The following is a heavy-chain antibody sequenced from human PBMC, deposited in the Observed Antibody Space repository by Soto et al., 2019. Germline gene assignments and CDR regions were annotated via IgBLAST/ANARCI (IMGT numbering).Heavy chain of an antibody. CDR1: GGTFSDFA. J-gene: IGHJ4*02. V-gene: IGHV1-69*10. CDR3: AKDRGTQMMLAVWDS. CDR2: IVPIHGMK. D-gene: IGHD3-16*01. Sequence: SVKVSCKASGGTFSDFAFSWVRQAPGQPLEWIGGIVPIHGMKSYAQDFQGRVTLTADESTRRVYMELSGLTSKDTAMYYCAKDRGTQMMLAVWDSWGQGTQVTVSS.